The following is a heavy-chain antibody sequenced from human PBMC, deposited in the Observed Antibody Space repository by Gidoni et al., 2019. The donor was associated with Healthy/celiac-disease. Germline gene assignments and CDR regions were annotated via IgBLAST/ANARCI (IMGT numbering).Heavy chain of an antibody. CDR2: MNPNSGNT. V-gene: IGHV1-8*01. CDR3: ARIQPYCSGGSCYSGGYYYGMVV. Sequence: QVQLVQSGAEVKKPGASVKVSCKASGYPFTSYDINWVRQATGQGLEWMGWMNPNSGNTGYAQKFQGRVTMTRNTSISTAYMELSSLRSEDTAVYYCARIQPYCSGGSCYSGGYYYGMVVWGQGTTVTVSS. CDR1: GYPFTSYD. D-gene: IGHD2-15*01. J-gene: IGHJ6*02.